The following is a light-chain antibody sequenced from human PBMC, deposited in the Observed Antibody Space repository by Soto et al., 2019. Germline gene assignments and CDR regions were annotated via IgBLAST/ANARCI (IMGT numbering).Light chain of an antibody. CDR1: QNIEIY. CDR2: RAS. V-gene: IGKV1-39*01. CDR3: QQSFGRPT. Sequence: DIQMTQSPSSLSASVGDRVTITCRASQNIEIYLSWYQQQPGKAPKILIYRASTLQTGVPSRFSGSGSGTDFTLTINNLQPEDFAIYYCQQSFGRPTFAQGTKVQIK. J-gene: IGKJ1*01.